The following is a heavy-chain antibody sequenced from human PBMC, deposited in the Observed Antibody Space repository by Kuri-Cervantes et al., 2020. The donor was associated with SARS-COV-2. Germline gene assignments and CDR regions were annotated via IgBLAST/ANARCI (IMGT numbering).Heavy chain of an antibody. CDR1: GGTFSSYA. CDR2: IIPIFGTA. V-gene: IGHV1-69*06. J-gene: IGHJ4*02. CDR3: ARPYCSITTCYDGTFDS. D-gene: IGHD2-2*01. Sequence: SVKVSCKASGGTFSSYAISWVRQAPGQGLEWMGGIIPIFGTANYAQEFQGRVTLTADKSTNTAYMELSSLRSEDTAVYYCARPYCSITTCYDGTFDSWGQGTLVTVSS.